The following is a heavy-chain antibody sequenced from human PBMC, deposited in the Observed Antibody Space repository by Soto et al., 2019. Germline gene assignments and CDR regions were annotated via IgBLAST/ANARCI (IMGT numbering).Heavy chain of an antibody. Sequence: SVKVSCKASGGTFSSYAISWVRQAPGQGLEWMGGIIPIFGTANYAQKFQGRVTITADESTSTAYMELSSLRSEDTAVYYCARGARASRGDHYYWFDPWGQGTLVTVSS. CDR1: GGTFSSYA. J-gene: IGHJ5*02. D-gene: IGHD2-21*02. V-gene: IGHV1-69*13. CDR3: ARGARASRGDHYYWFDP. CDR2: IIPIFGTA.